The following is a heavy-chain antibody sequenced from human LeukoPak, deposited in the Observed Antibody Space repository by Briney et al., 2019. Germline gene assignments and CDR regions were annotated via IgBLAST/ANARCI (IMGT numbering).Heavy chain of an antibody. D-gene: IGHD4-17*01. V-gene: IGHV3-30*02. J-gene: IGHJ4*02. CDR3: AKGRGLSYDYGVDS. CDR2: IRYDGSNK. CDR1: GFTFSSYG. Sequence: GGSLRLSCAASGFTFSSYGMHWVRQAPGKGLEWVAFIRYDGSNKYYADSVKGRFTISRDNSKNTLYLQMNSLRAEDTAVYYCAKGRGLSYDYGVDSWGQGTLVTVSS.